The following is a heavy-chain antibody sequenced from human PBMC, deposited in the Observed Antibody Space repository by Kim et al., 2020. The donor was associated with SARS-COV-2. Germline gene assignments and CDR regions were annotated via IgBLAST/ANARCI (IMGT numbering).Heavy chain of an antibody. CDR3: ARERGGVTNAFDI. J-gene: IGHJ3*02. V-gene: IGHV3-23*01. CDR2: IRRSDGGT. CDR1: GFTVNTYA. D-gene: IGHD3-10*01. Sequence: GGSLRLSCAASGFTVNTYAMSWVRQAPGKGLELVSDIRRSDGGTFYADSVKGRFTISRDNSKNTLYLQMSSLRAEDTALYYCARERGGVTNAFDIWGQGT.